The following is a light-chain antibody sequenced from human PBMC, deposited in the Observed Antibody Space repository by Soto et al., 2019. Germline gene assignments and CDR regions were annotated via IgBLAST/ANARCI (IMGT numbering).Light chain of an antibody. J-gene: IGLJ1*01. CDR1: SSNIGSNY. CDR2: RNN. Sequence: QSVLTQPPSASGTPGQRVTISCSGSSSNIGSNYVYWYQQLPGTAPKLLIYRNNQRPSGVPDRFSGSKSGTSASLAISGLRSEDEPDYYCAAWDDSLSGLYVFGTGTKVTVL. CDR3: AAWDDSLSGLYV. V-gene: IGLV1-47*01.